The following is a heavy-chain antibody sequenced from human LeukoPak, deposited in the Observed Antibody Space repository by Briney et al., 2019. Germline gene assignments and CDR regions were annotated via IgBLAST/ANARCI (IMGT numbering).Heavy chain of an antibody. Sequence: SQTLSLTCAVSGGSISSGGYSWSWIRQPPGEGLAWTGYIYHSGSTYYNPSLKSRVTISVDRSKNQFSLKLSSVTAADTAVYYCARSHCSSTSCYPRWFDPWGQGTLVTVSS. J-gene: IGHJ5*02. CDR3: ARSHCSSTSCYPRWFDP. D-gene: IGHD2-2*01. CDR2: IYHSGST. V-gene: IGHV4-30-2*01. CDR1: GGSISSGGYS.